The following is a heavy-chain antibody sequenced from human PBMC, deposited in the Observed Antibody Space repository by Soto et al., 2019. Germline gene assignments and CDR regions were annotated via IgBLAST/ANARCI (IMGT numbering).Heavy chain of an antibody. V-gene: IGHV3-21*01. D-gene: IGHD6-6*01. CDR1: GFTFSSYS. J-gene: IGHJ6*02. CDR2: ISSSSSYI. CDR3: ARERGYSSSFYYGMDV. Sequence: GGSLRLSCAASGFTFSSYSMNWVRQAPGKGLEWVSSISSSSSYIYYADSVKGRFTISRDNAKNSLYLQMNSLRAEDTAMYYCARERGYSSSFYYGMDVWGQGTTVTSP.